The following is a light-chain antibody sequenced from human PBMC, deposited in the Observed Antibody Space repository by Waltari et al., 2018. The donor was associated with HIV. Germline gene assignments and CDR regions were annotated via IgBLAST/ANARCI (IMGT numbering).Light chain of an antibody. CDR3: CAYAGSYTL. V-gene: IGLV2-11*01. Sequence: QSALTQPRSVSGSPGQPVTTPYTGTSSGFGAYNHVSWYQQHPNKAPNTMIYDVTKRPSGVPDRFSGSKSGNTASLTISGLQADDEADYYCCAYAGSYTLFGGGTKVTVL. J-gene: IGLJ3*02. CDR1: SSGFGAYNH. CDR2: DVT.